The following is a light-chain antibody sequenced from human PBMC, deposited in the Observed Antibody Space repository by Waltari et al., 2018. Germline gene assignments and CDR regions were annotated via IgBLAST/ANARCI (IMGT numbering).Light chain of an antibody. Sequence: EMVMPQSPATLSVSPGERATLSCRASQSVNSNLAWYQQKPGQAPRLLIYGASTRATGIPARVSGSGSGTEFTLTISSLQSEDFAVDYCQQYNNWPYTFGQGTRLEIK. J-gene: IGKJ2*01. V-gene: IGKV3-15*01. CDR1: QSVNSN. CDR3: QQYNNWPYT. CDR2: GAS.